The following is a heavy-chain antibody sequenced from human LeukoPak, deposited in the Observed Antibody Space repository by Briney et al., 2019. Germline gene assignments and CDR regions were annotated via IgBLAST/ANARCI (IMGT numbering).Heavy chain of an antibody. V-gene: IGHV4-34*01. CDR2: INHSGST. J-gene: IGHJ4*02. CDR3: ARGPLEGGEPTSFFY. CDR1: GGSFSGYY. D-gene: IGHD3-16*01. Sequence: SETLSLTCAVYGGSFSGYYWSWIRQPPGKGLEWIGEINHSGSTNYNPSLKSRVTISVDTSKNQFSLKLSSVTAADTAVYYCARGPLEGGEPTSFFYWGPGNLVSVSP.